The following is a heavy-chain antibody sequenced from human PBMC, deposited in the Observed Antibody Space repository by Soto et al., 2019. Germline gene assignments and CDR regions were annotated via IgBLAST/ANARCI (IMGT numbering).Heavy chain of an antibody. J-gene: IGHJ6*02. CDR1: GGSISSGDYY. CDR2: IYYSGST. D-gene: IGHD2-21*02. V-gene: IGHV4-30-4*01. CDR3: ARDRVVVTADSGGMDV. Sequence: QVQLQESGPGLVKPSQTLSLTCTVSGGSISSGDYYWSWIRQPPGKGLEWIGYIYYSGSTYYNPSLKSLVTISVDTSQNQFSLKLSSVTAADTAVYYCARDRVVVTADSGGMDVWGHGTTVTVSS.